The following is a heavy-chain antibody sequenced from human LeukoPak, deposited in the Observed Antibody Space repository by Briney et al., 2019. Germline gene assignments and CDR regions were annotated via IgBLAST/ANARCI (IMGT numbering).Heavy chain of an antibody. CDR1: GFTFSSFA. Sequence: GGSLRLSCAASGFTFSSFAMSWVRQAPGKGLEWVSAISGSGGSTYYADSVKGRFTISRDNSKSTLSLQMNSLRAEDTAVYYCAIGYSTGWSRTDYWGQGSLVTVSS. J-gene: IGHJ4*02. D-gene: IGHD6-19*01. CDR2: ISGSGGST. V-gene: IGHV3-23*01. CDR3: AIGYSTGWSRTDY.